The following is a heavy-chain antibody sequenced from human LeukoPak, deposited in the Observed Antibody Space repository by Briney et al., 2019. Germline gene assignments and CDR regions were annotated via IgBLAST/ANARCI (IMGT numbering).Heavy chain of an antibody. V-gene: IGHV4-4*07. D-gene: IGHD3-3*01. CDR2: IYTSGST. Sequence: PSETLSLTCTVSGGSISSYYWSWIRQPAGKGLEWIGRIYTSGSTNYNPSLKSRVTMSVDTSKNQFSLKLSSVTAADTAVYYCARDYDFWSGPSWFDPWGQGTLVTVSS. CDR1: GGSISSYY. J-gene: IGHJ5*02. CDR3: ARDYDFWSGPSWFDP.